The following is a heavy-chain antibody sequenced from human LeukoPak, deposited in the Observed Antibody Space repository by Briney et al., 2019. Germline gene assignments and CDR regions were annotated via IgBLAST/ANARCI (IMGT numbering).Heavy chain of an antibody. CDR2: IYKSGSA. D-gene: IGHD3-22*01. CDR1: GGSISSSGYY. CDR3: ARLDSSGYYTAFDI. V-gene: IGHV4-39*01. J-gene: IGHJ3*02. Sequence: PSETLSLTCTVSGGSISSSGYYWGWIRQPPGKGLEWIGNIYKSGSAYYNPSLKSRATISVDTSKNQFALNLTSVTATDTAVYYCARLDSSGYYTAFDIWGQGTMVTVSS.